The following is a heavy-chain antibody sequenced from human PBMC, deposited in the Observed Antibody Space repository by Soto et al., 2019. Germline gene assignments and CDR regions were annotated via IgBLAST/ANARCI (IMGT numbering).Heavy chain of an antibody. Sequence: GGSLRLSCPASGFTFSRYSLLWFRQAPGKGLEWVSSISGSSSHMFYADSLKSRLTVSRDNANDSLSLQMHGLTVEDTAVYYCEREETAWPLAYGLDVWGQGTTVTVSS. CDR1: GFTFSRYS. V-gene: IGHV3-21*01. CDR2: ISGSSSHM. CDR3: EREETAWPLAYGLDV. D-gene: IGHD2-21*02. J-gene: IGHJ6*02.